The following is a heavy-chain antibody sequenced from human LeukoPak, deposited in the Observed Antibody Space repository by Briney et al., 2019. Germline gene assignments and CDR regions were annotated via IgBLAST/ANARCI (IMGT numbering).Heavy chain of an antibody. CDR3: AEGITGGW. CDR1: GFSLSNYW. J-gene: IGHJ4*02. V-gene: IGHV3-7*01. Sequence: GGSLRLSCAASGFSLSNYWMNWVRQAPGMGLEWVANIKQDGSEKYYVDSVKGRFTISRDNAKNSLYLQMNSLRAEDTAVYYCAEGITGGWWGQGTLVTVSS. D-gene: IGHD1-14*01. CDR2: IKQDGSEK.